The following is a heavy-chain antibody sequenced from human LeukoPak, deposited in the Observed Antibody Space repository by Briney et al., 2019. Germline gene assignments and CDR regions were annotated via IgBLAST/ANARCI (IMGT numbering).Heavy chain of an antibody. V-gene: IGHV1-8*01. CDR3: ARESGLRNWFDP. Sequence: GASVKVSCKASGYTFTGYDINWLRQATGRGLEWMGWMNPNSGNTGYAQKFQGRVTMTRNTSISTAYMELSSLRSDDTAVYYCARESGLRNWFDPWSQGTLVTVSS. J-gene: IGHJ5*02. CDR1: GYTFTGYD. CDR2: MNPNSGNT.